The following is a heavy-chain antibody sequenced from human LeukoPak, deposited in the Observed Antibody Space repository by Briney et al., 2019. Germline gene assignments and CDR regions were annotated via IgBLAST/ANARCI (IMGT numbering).Heavy chain of an antibody. CDR2: ISSSSSYI. CDR3: ARDIVFDP. D-gene: IGHD1-26*01. Sequence: GGSLRLSCAASGFTFSSYSMNWVRQAPGKGLEWVSSISSSSSYIYYAGSVKGRFTISRDNAKNSLYLQMNSLRAEDTAVYYCARDIVFDPWGQGTLVTVSS. J-gene: IGHJ5*02. V-gene: IGHV3-21*01. CDR1: GFTFSSYS.